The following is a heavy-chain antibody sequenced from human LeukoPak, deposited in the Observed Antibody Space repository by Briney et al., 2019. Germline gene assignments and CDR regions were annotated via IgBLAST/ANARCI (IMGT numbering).Heavy chain of an antibody. CDR3: ARDLGIVGAKLDY. CDR2: IYYSGST. J-gene: IGHJ4*02. V-gene: IGHV4-59*12. Sequence: ESSETLSLTCTVSGGSISSYYWSWIRQPPGKGLEWIGYIYYSGSTYYNPSLKSRVTISVDTSKNQFSLRLSSVTAADTAVYYCARDLGIVGAKLDYWGQGTLVTVSS. D-gene: IGHD1-26*01. CDR1: GGSISSYY.